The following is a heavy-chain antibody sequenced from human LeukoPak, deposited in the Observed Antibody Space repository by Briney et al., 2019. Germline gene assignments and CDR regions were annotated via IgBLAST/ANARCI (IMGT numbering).Heavy chain of an antibody. CDR2: ITISGKTA. Sequence: GGSLRLSCLASGFTFSNYAMSWVRQAPGKGLEWVSGITISGKTAYYADSVRGRFTISRDNFKNTLYLRMNSLRAEDTAVYYCARDGGYYGSGSYYNPSYWGQGTLVTVSS. D-gene: IGHD3-10*01. CDR1: GFTFSNYA. J-gene: IGHJ4*02. CDR3: ARDGGYYGSGSYYNPSY. V-gene: IGHV3-23*01.